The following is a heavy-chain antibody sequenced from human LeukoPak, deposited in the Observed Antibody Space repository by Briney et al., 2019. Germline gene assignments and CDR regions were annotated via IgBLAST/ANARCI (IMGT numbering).Heavy chain of an antibody. CDR2: INSSGRT. Sequence: SETLSLTCTVSHGSFSSYYWSWIRQPAGKGLEWIGRINSSGRTNYKPSLKSRVTMSIDTSKNQFSLKLSSVTAADTAVYYCARGHFLTTLTAMALSFDYWGQGTLVTVSS. J-gene: IGHJ4*02. V-gene: IGHV4-4*07. D-gene: IGHD5-18*01. CDR1: HGSFSSYY. CDR3: ARGHFLTTLTAMALSFDY.